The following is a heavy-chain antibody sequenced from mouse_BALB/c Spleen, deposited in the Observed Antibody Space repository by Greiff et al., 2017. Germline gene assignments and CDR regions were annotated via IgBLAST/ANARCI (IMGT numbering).Heavy chain of an antibody. CDR1: GYSITSGY. Sequence: EVQLQESGPGLVKPSQSLSLTCTVTGYSITSGYWNWIRKFPGNKLEYMGYISYSGSTYYNPSLKSRISITRDTSKNQYYLQLNSVTTEDTATYYCARWDDGYSAWFAYWGQGTLVTVSA. CDR2: ISYSGST. V-gene: IGHV3-8*02. D-gene: IGHD2-3*01. CDR3: ARWDDGYSAWFAY. J-gene: IGHJ3*01.